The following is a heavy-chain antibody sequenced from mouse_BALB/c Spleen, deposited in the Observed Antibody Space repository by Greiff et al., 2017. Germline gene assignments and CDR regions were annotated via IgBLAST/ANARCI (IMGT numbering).Heavy chain of an antibody. V-gene: IGHV1-12*01. D-gene: IGHD1-2*01. CDR3: ARRLTTAGAMDY. CDR2: IYPGNGDT. Sequence: QVQLQQPGAELVKPGASVKMSCKASGYTFTSYNMHWVKQTPGQGLEWIGAIYPGNGDTSYNQKFKGKATLTADKSSSTAYMQLSSLTSEDSAVYYCARRLTTAGAMDYWGQGTSVTVSS. CDR1: GYTFTSYN. J-gene: IGHJ4*01.